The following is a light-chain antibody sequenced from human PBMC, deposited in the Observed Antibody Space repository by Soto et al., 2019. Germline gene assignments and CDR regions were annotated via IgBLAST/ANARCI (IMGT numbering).Light chain of an antibody. Sequence: EIVLTQSPGILSLYPGERATLSCRASQSVSNDFLAWYQQKPGQAPRLLIYGASTRATDVPDRFSGSGSGADFALTISRLEPEDFAVYYCQQYGSSPPRTFGQGTKVDIK. J-gene: IGKJ1*01. V-gene: IGKV3-20*01. CDR2: GAS. CDR3: QQYGSSPPRT. CDR1: QSVSNDF.